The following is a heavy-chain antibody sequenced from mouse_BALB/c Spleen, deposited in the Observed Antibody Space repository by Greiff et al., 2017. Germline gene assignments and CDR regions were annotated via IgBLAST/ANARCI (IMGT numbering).Heavy chain of an antibody. Sequence: EVKLVESGGGLVKPGGSLKLSCAASGFTFSDYYMYWVRQTPEKRLEWVATISDGGSYTYYPDSVKGRFTISRDNAKNNLYLQMSSLKSEDTAMYYCARDPDPYYYGSSSSYYAMDYWGQGTSVTVSS. CDR2: ISDGGSYT. J-gene: IGHJ4*01. D-gene: IGHD1-1*01. CDR1: GFTFSDYY. V-gene: IGHV5-4*02. CDR3: ARDPDPYYYGSSSSYYAMDY.